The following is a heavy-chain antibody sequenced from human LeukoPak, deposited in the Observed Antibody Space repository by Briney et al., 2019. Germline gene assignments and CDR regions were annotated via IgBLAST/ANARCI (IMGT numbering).Heavy chain of an antibody. CDR2: IHHSGDT. CDR1: GVSFISSY. J-gene: IGHJ4*02. D-gene: IGHD2-8*01. Sequence: SETLSLTCTVSGVSFISSYWSWVRQPPGKGLEYVGFIHHSGDTKYNPSLKSRVTMSVDTSKSQFSLRLSSVTAADSAVYYCARHNGVSYLDYWAQGTLVTVSS. V-gene: IGHV4-59*01. CDR3: ARHNGVSYLDY.